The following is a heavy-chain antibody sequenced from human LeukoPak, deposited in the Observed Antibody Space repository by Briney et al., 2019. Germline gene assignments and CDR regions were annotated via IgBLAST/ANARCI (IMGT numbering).Heavy chain of an antibody. CDR3: TIDTLSNWDDSFAV. CDR1: GFTVSTNY. J-gene: IGHJ3*01. Sequence: GGSLRLSCAASGFTVSTNYMSWVRQAPGKGLEWVGRIKTKILGGTTDYAAPVKGRFTISRDDSKDKLFLQMNLLTTEDTAVYYCTIDTLSNWDDSFAVWGQGTMVTVSS. D-gene: IGHD1-26*01. CDR2: IKTKILGGTT. V-gene: IGHV3-15*01.